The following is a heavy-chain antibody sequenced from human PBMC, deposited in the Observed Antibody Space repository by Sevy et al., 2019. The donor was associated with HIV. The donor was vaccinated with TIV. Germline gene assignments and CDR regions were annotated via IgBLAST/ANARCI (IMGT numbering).Heavy chain of an antibody. J-gene: IGHJ4*02. CDR1: RFTFNTYA. Sequence: GGSLRLSCAASRFTFNTYAMHWVRQAPGKGLDWVAFISYDGTNEYYADSVKGRFTISRDNSKNTLYLQINSLRAEDTDVYYCARDGVSSGWYRGYYFDYWGQGTLVTVSS. D-gene: IGHD6-19*01. CDR2: ISYDGTNE. CDR3: ARDGVSSGWYRGYYFDY. V-gene: IGHV3-30*04.